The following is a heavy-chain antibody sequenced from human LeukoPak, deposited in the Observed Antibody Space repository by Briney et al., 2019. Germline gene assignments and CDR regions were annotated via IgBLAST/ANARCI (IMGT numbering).Heavy chain of an antibody. V-gene: IGHV4-59*01. J-gene: IGHJ4*02. CDR1: GGSISSYY. CDR2: IYYSGST. CDR3: ARGLRGWNFDY. D-gene: IGHD6-19*01. Sequence: SETLSLTCTVSGGSISSYYWSWLRQPPGKGLEWIGYIYYSGSTNYNPSLKSRVTISVDTSKNQFSLKLSSVTAADTAVYYCARGLRGWNFDYWGQGTLVTVSS.